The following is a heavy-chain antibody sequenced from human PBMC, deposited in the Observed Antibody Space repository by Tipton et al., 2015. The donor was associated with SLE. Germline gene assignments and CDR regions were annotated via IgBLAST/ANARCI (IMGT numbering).Heavy chain of an antibody. J-gene: IGHJ1*01. V-gene: IGHV4-39*07. Sequence: TLSLTCTVSGGSISSSSYYWGWLRQPPGKGLEWNGSIYYSGSANYNPSLKGRVTISVDTSKNQLSLKLSSVTAADTAVYYCATRPSGIAGAGTNPYFQHWDQGTLVTVSS. D-gene: IGHD6-19*01. CDR3: ATRPSGIAGAGTNPYFQH. CDR1: GGSISSSSYY. CDR2: IYYSGSA.